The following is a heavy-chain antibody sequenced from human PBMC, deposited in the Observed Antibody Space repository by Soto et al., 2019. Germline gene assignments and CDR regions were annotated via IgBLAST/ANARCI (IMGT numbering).Heavy chain of an antibody. Sequence: GASVKVSSKASGYTFTSYAMHWVRQAPGQGLEWMGWISAYNGNTNYAQKLQGRVTMTTDTSTSTAYMELRSLRSDDTAVYYCARVSVGYDSSGYYLSWGQGTLVTVSS. CDR1: GYTFTSYA. CDR3: ARVSVGYDSSGYYLS. J-gene: IGHJ5*02. CDR2: ISAYNGNT. D-gene: IGHD3-22*01. V-gene: IGHV1-18*01.